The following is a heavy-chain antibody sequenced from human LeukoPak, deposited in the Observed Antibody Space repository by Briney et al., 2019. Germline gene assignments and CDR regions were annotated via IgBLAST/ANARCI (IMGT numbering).Heavy chain of an antibody. CDR2: IGPTGSDR. CDR1: GFTFSSYS. Sequence: GGSLRLSCAASGFTFSSYSMNWVRQAPGKGLEWVASIGPTGSDRYHADSIKGRFTISRDNANNFLYLQMNSLRAEDTAVYYCTTETNGRHYDYWGQGTLLTVSS. J-gene: IGHJ4*02. CDR3: TTETNGRHYDY. V-gene: IGHV3-21*06. D-gene: IGHD1-14*01.